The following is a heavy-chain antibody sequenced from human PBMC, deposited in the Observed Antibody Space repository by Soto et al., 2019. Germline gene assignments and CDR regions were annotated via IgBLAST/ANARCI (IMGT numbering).Heavy chain of an antibody. D-gene: IGHD3-3*01. Sequence: SATLSLTCAVYGGSFSGYYWSWIRQPPGKGLEWIGEINHSGSTNYNPSLKSRVTISVDTSKNQFSLKLSSVTAADTAVYYCARGYDFWSGYSNWFDPWGQGTLVTVSS. CDR2: INHSGST. CDR1: GGSFSGYY. J-gene: IGHJ5*02. CDR3: ARGYDFWSGYSNWFDP. V-gene: IGHV4-34*01.